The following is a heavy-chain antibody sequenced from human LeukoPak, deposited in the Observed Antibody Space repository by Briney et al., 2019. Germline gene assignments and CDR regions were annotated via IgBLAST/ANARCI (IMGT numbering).Heavy chain of an antibody. J-gene: IGHJ5*02. CDR3: AREAYDVLTSDWFDP. CDR2: IYTSGST. Sequence: SETLSLTCAVYGGSFSGYYWSWIRQPPGKGLEWIGRIYTSGSTNYNPSLKSRVTISVDTSKNQFSLKLSSVTAADTAMYYCAREAYDVLTSDWFDPWGQGTLVTVSS. V-gene: IGHV4-59*10. D-gene: IGHD3-9*01. CDR1: GGSFSGYY.